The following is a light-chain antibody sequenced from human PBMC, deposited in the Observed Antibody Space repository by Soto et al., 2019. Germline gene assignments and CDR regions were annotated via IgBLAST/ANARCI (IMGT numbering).Light chain of an antibody. J-gene: IGKJ4*01. V-gene: IGKV2D-29*01. CDR1: RSLLHTDGDDY. CDR3: MQSLQFPLT. Sequence: DIVMTQTPPSLSVTPGQPASISCKSSRSLLHTDGDDYLFWFLQKPGQPPQPLVYEASKRFSGVXDXFSGSGSGTEFTLTISRVEADDVGTYYCMQSLQFPLTFGGGTSV. CDR2: EAS.